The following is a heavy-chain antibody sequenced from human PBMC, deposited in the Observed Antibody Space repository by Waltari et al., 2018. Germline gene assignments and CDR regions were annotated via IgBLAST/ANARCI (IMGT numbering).Heavy chain of an antibody. CDR3: AREIYGGNSRPFDY. D-gene: IGHD4-17*01. Sequence: QVQLQESAPGLLKPSETLSLTCSVSDGSLSSYYWNWFRQHPGKGLEWLGYTYYSGTTNYNPSLKSRVTISVDTSKNQVSLQLRSVTAADTAVYYCAREIYGGNSRPFDYWGQGMLVTVSS. J-gene: IGHJ4*02. CDR1: DGSLSSYY. V-gene: IGHV4-59*01. CDR2: TYYSGTT.